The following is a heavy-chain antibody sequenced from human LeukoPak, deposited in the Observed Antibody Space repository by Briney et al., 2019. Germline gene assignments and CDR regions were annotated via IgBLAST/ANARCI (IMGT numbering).Heavy chain of an antibody. CDR1: GYSFTSYW. CDR3: ARHGTAAMGDY. CDR2: IDPSDSYT. V-gene: IGHV5-10-1*01. Sequence: GESLKISCKGSGYSFTSYWISWVRQMPGKGLEWMGRIDPSDSYTNYSPSFQGHVTISDDKSISSAYLQWRSLKASDTAMYYCARHGTAAMGDYWGQGTLVTVSS. D-gene: IGHD2-2*01. J-gene: IGHJ4*02.